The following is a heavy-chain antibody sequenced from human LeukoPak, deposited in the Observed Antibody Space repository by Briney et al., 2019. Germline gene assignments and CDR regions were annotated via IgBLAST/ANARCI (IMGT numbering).Heavy chain of an antibody. CDR3: ARDRLAYCSSTSCSAFDY. CDR1: GFTFSSYW. Sequence: GGSLRLSCTASGFTFSSYWMNWVRQAPGTGLEWVANINQDGSTKYYLDSVKGRFTISRDNAKYSLYLQMNSLRAEDTAVYYCARDRLAYCSSTSCSAFDYWGQGTLVTVSS. V-gene: IGHV3-7*01. CDR2: INQDGSTK. D-gene: IGHD2-2*01. J-gene: IGHJ4*02.